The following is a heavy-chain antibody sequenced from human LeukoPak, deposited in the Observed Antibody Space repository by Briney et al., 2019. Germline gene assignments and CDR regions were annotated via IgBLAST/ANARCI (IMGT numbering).Heavy chain of an antibody. CDR3: ARSLTTVVTGAHMDV. V-gene: IGHV1-69*04. CDR2: IIPILGIA. J-gene: IGHJ6*02. Sequence: SVKVSCKASGGTFSSYAISWVRQAPGQGLEWMGRIIPILGIANYAQKFQGRVTITADKSTSTAYMELSSLRSEDTAVYYCARSLTTVVTGAHMDVWGQGTTVTVSS. CDR1: GGTFSSYA. D-gene: IGHD4-23*01.